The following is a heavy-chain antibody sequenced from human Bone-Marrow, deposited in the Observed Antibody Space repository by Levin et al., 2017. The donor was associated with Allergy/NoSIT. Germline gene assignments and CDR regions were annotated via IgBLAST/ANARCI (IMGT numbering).Heavy chain of an antibody. CDR1: GFTFGSFW. Sequence: GESLKISCAASGFTFGSFWMSWVRQAPGKGLEWVANIKQDGSEQYYVGSVRGRFTVSRDNAKKSLYLQMNSLRAEDTAVYYCARDRVGADCTRTSCYPWFDPWGQGTLVTVSS. D-gene: IGHD2-2*01. V-gene: IGHV3-7*01. J-gene: IGHJ5*02. CDR2: IKQDGSEQ. CDR3: ARDRVGADCTRTSCYPWFDP.